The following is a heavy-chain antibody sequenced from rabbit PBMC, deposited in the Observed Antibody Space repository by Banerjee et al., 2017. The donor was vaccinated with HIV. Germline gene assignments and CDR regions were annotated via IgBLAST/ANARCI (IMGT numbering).Heavy chain of an antibody. CDR2: IDGGNSGTT. CDR3: TRKDL. CDR1: GFSFSSSYW. J-gene: IGHJ4*01. V-gene: IGHV1S45*01. Sequence: QEQLVESGGGLVQPEGSLTLTCTASGFSFSSSYWMYWVRQAPGKGLEWIACIDGGNSGTTYYANWAKGRFTISKTSSTTVTLQMTSLTAADTATYYCTRKDLWGPGTLVTVS.